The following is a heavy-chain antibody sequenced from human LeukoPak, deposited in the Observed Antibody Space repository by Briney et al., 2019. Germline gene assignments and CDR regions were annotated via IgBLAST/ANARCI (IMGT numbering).Heavy chain of an antibody. V-gene: IGHV3-23*01. Sequence: PGGSLRLSCAASGFTFSSYAMSWVRQAPGKGLEWVSVISGSGGSTHYADSVKGRFTISRDNSKSTLYLQMNSLRAEDTAVYYCAKRCSGSSCPHHYFDYWGQGTLVTVSS. CDR3: AKRCSGSSCPHHYFDY. J-gene: IGHJ4*02. CDR2: ISGSGGST. CDR1: GFTFSSYA. D-gene: IGHD2-15*01.